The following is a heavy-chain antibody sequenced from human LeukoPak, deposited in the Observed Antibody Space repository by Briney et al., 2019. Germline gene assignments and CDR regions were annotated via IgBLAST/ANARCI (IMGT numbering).Heavy chain of an antibody. Sequence: SETLSLTCSVSGGSISSSNYYWGWIRQPPGKGLEWIGSIHHSGNTYYSPSLKSRVTMSVDTSKNQFSLKLSSVTAADTAVYYCAGTGYYDSSANGGSYYYMDVWGKGTTVTVSS. J-gene: IGHJ6*03. CDR2: IHHSGNT. V-gene: IGHV4-39*07. CDR3: AGTGYYDSSANGGSYYYMDV. D-gene: IGHD3-22*01. CDR1: GGSISSSNYY.